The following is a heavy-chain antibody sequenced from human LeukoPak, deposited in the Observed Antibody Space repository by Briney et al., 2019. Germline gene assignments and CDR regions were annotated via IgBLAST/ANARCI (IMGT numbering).Heavy chain of an antibody. CDR1: GLTFSSYA. CDR3: ARVRAPYGDSDY. V-gene: IGHV3-30-3*01. D-gene: IGHD4-17*01. CDR2: ISYDGSNK. Sequence: GGSLRLSCAASGLTFSSYAMHWVRQAPGKGLEWVAVISYDGSNKYYADSVKGRFTISRDNSKNTLYLQMNSLRAEDTAVYYCARVRAPYGDSDYWGQGTLVTVSS. J-gene: IGHJ4*02.